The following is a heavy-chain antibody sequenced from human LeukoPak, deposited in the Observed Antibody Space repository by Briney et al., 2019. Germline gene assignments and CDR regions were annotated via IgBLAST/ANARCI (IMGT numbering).Heavy chain of an antibody. J-gene: IGHJ4*02. CDR1: GGSISSYY. CDR2: IYYSGST. D-gene: IGHD4-17*01. Sequence: SETLSLTCTVSGGSISSYYWSWIRQPPGKGLEWIGYIYYSGSTNYNPSLKSRVTISVDTSKNQFSLKLSSVAAADTAVYYCARFVTVTSKFDYWGQGTLVTVSS. V-gene: IGHV4-59*01. CDR3: ARFVTVTSKFDY.